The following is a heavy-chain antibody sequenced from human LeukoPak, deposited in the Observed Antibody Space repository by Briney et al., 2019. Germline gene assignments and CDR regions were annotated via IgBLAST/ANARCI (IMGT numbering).Heavy chain of an antibody. J-gene: IGHJ5*02. CDR3: ARHKRYCSGGSCYPNWFDP. V-gene: IGHV5-51*01. CDR2: IYPGDSDT. CDR1: GYRFTSYW. Sequence: GGALEISCKGSGYRFTSYWIGRGRPIARERLEWVGIIYPGDSDTRYSPSFQGQVTISADKSISTAYLQWSSLKASDTAMYYCARHKRYCSGGSCYPNWFDPWGQGTLVTVSS. D-gene: IGHD2-15*01.